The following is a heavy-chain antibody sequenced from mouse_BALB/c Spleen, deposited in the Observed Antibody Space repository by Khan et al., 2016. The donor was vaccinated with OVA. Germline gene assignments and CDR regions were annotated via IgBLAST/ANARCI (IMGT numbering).Heavy chain of an antibody. CDR2: INPSTGYT. Sequence: QVQLQQPGAELAKPGASVKMSCTASGYTFTTYWIHWIKQRPGQGLEWIGYINPSTGYTEYNQKFKDKATLTIDESSSAAYLQLSSLTSEDSAVYYCTRSGLYGLFAFWGQGTLVTVSA. CDR1: GYTFTTYW. CDR3: TRSGLYGLFAF. J-gene: IGHJ3*01. V-gene: IGHV1-7*01. D-gene: IGHD1-1*02.